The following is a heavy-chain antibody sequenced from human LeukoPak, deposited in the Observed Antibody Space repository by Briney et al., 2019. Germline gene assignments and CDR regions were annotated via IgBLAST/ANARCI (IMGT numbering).Heavy chain of an antibody. CDR3: AREYNYYDSSGWDAFEI. J-gene: IGHJ3*02. V-gene: IGHV4-59*01. Sequence: KPSETLSLTCTVSGGSISTYYWNWIRQPPGKGLEWIGYIYYSGSTNYNPSLTGRVTISVDTSKNQFSLKLSSVTAADTAVYYCAREYNYYDSSGWDAFEIWGKGTMVTVSS. CDR1: GGSISTYY. CDR2: IYYSGST. D-gene: IGHD3-22*01.